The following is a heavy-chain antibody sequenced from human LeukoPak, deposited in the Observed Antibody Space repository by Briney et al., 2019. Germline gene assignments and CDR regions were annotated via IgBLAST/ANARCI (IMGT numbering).Heavy chain of an antibody. CDR2: MNPNSGNT. CDR3: ARGPISTDAFDI. V-gene: IGHV1-8*03. CDR1: GYTFTSYD. J-gene: IGHJ3*02. D-gene: IGHD3-9*01. Sequence: ASVKVSCKASGYTFTSYDINWVRQTTGQGLEWMGWMNPNSGNTGYAQKFQGRVTITRNTSISTAYMELSSLRSEDTAVYYCARGPISTDAFDIWGQGTMVTVSS.